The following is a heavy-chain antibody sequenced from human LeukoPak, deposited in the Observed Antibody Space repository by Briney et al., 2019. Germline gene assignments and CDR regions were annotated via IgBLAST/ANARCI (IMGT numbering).Heavy chain of an antibody. V-gene: IGHV3-23*01. D-gene: IGHD4-17*01. CDR1: GFTFSNFA. CDR3: AKALGRRYGDYSRD. CDR2: ISDTGGST. Sequence: PGGSLRLSCAASGFTFSNFAMNWVRQAPGKGLEWVSIISDTGGSTTHADSVRGRFTISRDNSKNTLNLQMNSLRVEDTAIYYCAKALGRRYGDYSRDWGQGTLVTVSS. J-gene: IGHJ4*02.